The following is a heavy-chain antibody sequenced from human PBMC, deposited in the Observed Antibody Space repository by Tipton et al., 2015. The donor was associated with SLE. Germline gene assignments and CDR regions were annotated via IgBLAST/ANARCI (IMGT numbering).Heavy chain of an antibody. V-gene: IGHV3-30*02. CDR3: AKSPQWLANWFDP. Sequence: SLRLSCAASGFTFSSCGMHWVRQAPGKGLEWVAFIRYDGSNKYYADSVKGRFTISRDNSKNTLYLQMNSLRAEDTAVYYCAKSPQWLANWFDPWGQGTLVTVSS. CDR2: IRYDGSNK. J-gene: IGHJ5*02. CDR1: GFTFSSCG. D-gene: IGHD6-19*01.